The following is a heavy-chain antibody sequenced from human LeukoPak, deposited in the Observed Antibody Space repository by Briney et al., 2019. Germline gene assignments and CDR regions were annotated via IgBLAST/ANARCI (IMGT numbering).Heavy chain of an antibody. V-gene: IGHV4-59*01. J-gene: IGHJ4*02. Sequence: SETLSLTCTVSGGSISSYYWSWIRQPPGKGLEWIWYIYYSGSTNYNPSPKSRVTISVDTSKHQFSLELSSVTAADTAVYYCARVRMVRGVMGFDYWGQGTLVSVSS. CDR2: IYYSGST. CDR3: ARVRMVRGVMGFDY. D-gene: IGHD3-10*01. CDR1: GGSISSYY.